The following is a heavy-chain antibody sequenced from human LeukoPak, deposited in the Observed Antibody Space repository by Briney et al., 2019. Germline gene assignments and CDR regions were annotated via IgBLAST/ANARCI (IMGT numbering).Heavy chain of an antibody. V-gene: IGHV4-61*01. CDR1: GGSFSSSTYY. CDR2: IYYSGST. J-gene: IGHJ6*03. D-gene: IGHD6-13*01. CDR3: ARDRVGSSSTPYYHYYMDV. Sequence: SETLSLTCAVYGGSFSSSTYYWSWIRQPPGKGLEWIGYIYYSGSTYYNPSLKSRVTISVDTSKNQFSLKLSSVTAADTAVYYCARDRVGSSSTPYYHYYMDVWGKGTTVTVSS.